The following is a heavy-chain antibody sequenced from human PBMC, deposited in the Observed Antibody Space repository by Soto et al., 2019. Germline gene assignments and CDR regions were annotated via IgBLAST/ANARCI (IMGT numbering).Heavy chain of an antibody. CDR1: GDSISSYY. CDR3: ARDKITGLFDY. CDR2: IYYSGST. J-gene: IGHJ4*02. Sequence: SETLSLTCTVSGDSISSYYWSWIRQPPGKGLEWIGYIYYSGSTNYNPSLKSRVTISVDTSKNQFSVKLNSVTAADTAVYYCARDKITGLFDYWGQGTLVTVSS. V-gene: IGHV4-59*12. D-gene: IGHD2-8*02.